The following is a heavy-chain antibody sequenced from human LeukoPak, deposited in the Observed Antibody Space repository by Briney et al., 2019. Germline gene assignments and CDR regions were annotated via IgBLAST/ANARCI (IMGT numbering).Heavy chain of an antibody. J-gene: IGHJ4*02. CDR2: ISAYNGNT. CDR1: GYTFTSYG. CDR3: AAGIITMVRGVIIPPFDY. D-gene: IGHD3-10*01. Sequence: ASVKVSCKASGYTFTSYGISWVRQAPGQGLEWMGWISAYNGNTNYAQKFQGRVTITRDTSASTAYMELSSLRSEDTAVYYCAAGIITMVRGVIIPPFDYWGQGTLVTVSS. V-gene: IGHV1-18*01.